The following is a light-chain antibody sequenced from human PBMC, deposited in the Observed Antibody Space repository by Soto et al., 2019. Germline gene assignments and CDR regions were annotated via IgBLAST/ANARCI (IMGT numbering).Light chain of an antibody. V-gene: IGKV1-27*01. J-gene: IGKJ4*01. CDR2: AAS. CDR1: QGISNY. CDR3: QKYNSAPALT. Sequence: DIQMTQSPSSLSASVGDRVTITCRASQGISNYLAWYQQKPGKVPKLLIYAASTLQSGVPSRFSGSGSGTDFTLIISSLQHEDVATYYCQKYNSAPALTFGGGTKVEIK.